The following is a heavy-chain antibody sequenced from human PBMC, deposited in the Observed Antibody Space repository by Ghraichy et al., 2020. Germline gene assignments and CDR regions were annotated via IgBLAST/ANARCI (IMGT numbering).Heavy chain of an antibody. D-gene: IGHD3-10*01. V-gene: IGHV3-23*01. Sequence: LSLTCAASGFTFSNYAMSWVRQAPGKGLEWVSSITDGGGGTDYADSVKGRFTISRDNSKKTLYLQMNSLRAADTAVYYCAKDDYGSVSYYTLSVDYWGQGTLVTVSS. CDR3: AKDDYGSVSYYTLSVDY. CDR1: GFTFSNYA. J-gene: IGHJ4*02. CDR2: ITDGGGGT.